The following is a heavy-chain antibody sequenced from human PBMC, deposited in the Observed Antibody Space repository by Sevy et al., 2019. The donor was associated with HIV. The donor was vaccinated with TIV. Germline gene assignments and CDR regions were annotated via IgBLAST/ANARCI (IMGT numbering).Heavy chain of an antibody. Sequence: GGSLRLSCAASGFTFSSYAMHWVRQAPGKGLEWVAVISYDGSNKYYADSVKGRFTISRDNSKNTLYLQMNSLRAEDTAVYYCARVGGDYVWGSYRVWVQGTLVTVSS. D-gene: IGHD3-16*02. CDR1: GFTFSSYA. J-gene: IGHJ4*02. V-gene: IGHV3-30-3*01. CDR3: ARVGGDYVWGSYRV. CDR2: ISYDGSNK.